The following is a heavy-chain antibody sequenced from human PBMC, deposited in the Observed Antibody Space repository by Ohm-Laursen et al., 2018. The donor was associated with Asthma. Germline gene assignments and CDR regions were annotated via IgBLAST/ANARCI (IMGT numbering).Heavy chain of an antibody. V-gene: IGHV3-30-3*01. J-gene: IGHJ4*02. CDR3: ARDLMGWYSPSLDF. CDR2: MSYDGSLK. D-gene: IGHD6-19*01. CDR1: GFTFRSYA. Sequence: SSLRLSCAASGFTFRSYAMHWVRQAPGKGLEWVAVMSYDGSLKYYADSVNGRFTISKDDSRDTLYLQMNSLRPDDTAVYFCARDLMGWYSPSLDFWGQGTLVTVSS.